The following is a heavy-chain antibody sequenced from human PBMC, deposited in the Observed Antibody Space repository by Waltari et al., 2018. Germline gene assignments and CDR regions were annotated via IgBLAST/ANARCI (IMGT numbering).Heavy chain of an antibody. V-gene: IGHV4-38-2*01. Sequence: QVQLQESGPGLVKPSETLSRTCALSGYPLTSGYAWGVRRQPPGTGLEWIGSSYHSGSTYYNPSLKSRVTISVDTSKNQFSLTLSSVTASDTAVYYCARHDGYNLGFDYWGQGTLVTVSS. D-gene: IGHD1-1*01. CDR3: ARHDGYNLGFDY. CDR2: SYHSGST. J-gene: IGHJ4*02. CDR1: GYPLTSGYA.